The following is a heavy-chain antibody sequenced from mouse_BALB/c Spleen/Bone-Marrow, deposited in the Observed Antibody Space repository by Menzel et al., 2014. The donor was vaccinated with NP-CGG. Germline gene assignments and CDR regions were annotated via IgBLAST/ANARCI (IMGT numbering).Heavy chain of an antibody. V-gene: IGHV3-2*02. J-gene: IGHJ2*01. CDR2: IGYSGST. CDR1: GYSITSDYA. Sequence: EVQLQQSGPGLVKPPQPLSLTCTVTGYSITSDYAWNWIRQFPGNKLEWMGYIGYSGSTSYNPSLKSRISITRDTSKNQFFLQLNSVTTEDTATYYCARGRDYFDYWGQGTTLTVSS. CDR3: ARGRDYFDY.